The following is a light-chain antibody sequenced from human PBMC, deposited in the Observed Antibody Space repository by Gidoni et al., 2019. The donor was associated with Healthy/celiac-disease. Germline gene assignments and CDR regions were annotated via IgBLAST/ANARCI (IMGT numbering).Light chain of an antibody. J-gene: IGLJ3*02. CDR2: SNN. CDR1: SSNIGSND. CDR3: AAWDDSLSAWV. V-gene: IGLV1-47*02. Sequence: QSVLTQPPSASGTPGQRVTISCSGSSSNIGSNDVYRYQQLPGTAPKLLIYSNNQRPSGVPDRFSGSKSGTSASLAISGLRSEDEADYYCAAWDDSLSAWVFGGGTKLTVL.